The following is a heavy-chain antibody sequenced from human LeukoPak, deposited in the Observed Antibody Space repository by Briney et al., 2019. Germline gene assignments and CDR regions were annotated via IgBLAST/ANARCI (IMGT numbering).Heavy chain of an antibody. CDR1: GFTFSSYG. J-gene: IGHJ4*02. CDR3: AKDTGTAFDY. CDR2: ISYDGSNK. V-gene: IGHV3-30*18. D-gene: IGHD1-7*01. Sequence: GVSLRLSCAASGFTFSSYGMHWVRQAPGKGLEWVAVISYDGSNKYYADSVKGRFTISRDNSKNTLYLQMNSLRAEDTAVHYCAKDTGTAFDYWGQGTLVTVSS.